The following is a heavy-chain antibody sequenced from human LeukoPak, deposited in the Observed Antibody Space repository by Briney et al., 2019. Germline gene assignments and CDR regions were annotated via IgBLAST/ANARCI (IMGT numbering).Heavy chain of an antibody. Sequence: SEALSLTCTVSGGSISNYYWSWIRQPPGKGLEWIGYIHYSGDINYNPSLKSRVTISVEKSKNQFSLKLSSVTAADTAVYYCARHLPPHIGWDYYYGMDVWGQGTTVTVSS. CDR1: GGSISNYY. CDR3: ARHLPPHIGWDYYYGMDV. V-gene: IGHV4-59*08. D-gene: IGHD1-14*01. J-gene: IGHJ6*02. CDR2: IHYSGDI.